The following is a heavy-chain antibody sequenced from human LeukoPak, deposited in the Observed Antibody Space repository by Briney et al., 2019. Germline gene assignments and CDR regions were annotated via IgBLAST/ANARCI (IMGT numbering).Heavy chain of an antibody. CDR3: ARVDTARVDAFDI. V-gene: IGHV4-59*01. CDR2: IYYSGST. Sequence: SETLSLICTVSGGSISKYYWSWIRQSPGKGLEWIGYIYYSGSTNYNPSLKSRVTISVDTSKNQFSLKLSSVTAADTAVYYCARVDTARVDAFDIWGQGTMVTVSS. D-gene: IGHD5-18*01. CDR1: GGSISKYY. J-gene: IGHJ3*02.